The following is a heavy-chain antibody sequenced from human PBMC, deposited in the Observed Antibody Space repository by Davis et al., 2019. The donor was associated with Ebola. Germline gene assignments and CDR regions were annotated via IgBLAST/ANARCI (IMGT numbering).Heavy chain of an antibody. J-gene: IGHJ2*01. CDR3: ASGYYDSSGDGYWYFDL. D-gene: IGHD3-22*01. CDR2: INAGNGNT. V-gene: IGHV1-3*01. CDR1: GYTFTSYA. Sequence: ASVKVSCKASGYTFTSYAMHWVRQAPGQRLEWMGWINAGNGNTKYSQKFQGRVTITRDTSASTAYMELSSLRSEDTAVYYCASGYYDSSGDGYWYFDLWGRGTLVTVSS.